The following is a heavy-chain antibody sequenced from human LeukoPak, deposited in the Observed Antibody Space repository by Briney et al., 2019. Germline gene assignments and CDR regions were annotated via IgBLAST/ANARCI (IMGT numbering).Heavy chain of an antibody. D-gene: IGHD3-10*01. J-gene: IGHJ2*01. Sequence: SVKVSCKASGYTFTSYDINWVRQATGQGLEWMGGINPLFGAANYAQKFQGRVTVAVDESSTTAYMELSSLRSEDTAVYYCARDRALGSGEFDWYFDLWGRGTLVTVSS. V-gene: IGHV1-69*13. CDR2: INPLFGAA. CDR1: GYTFTSYD. CDR3: ARDRALGSGEFDWYFDL.